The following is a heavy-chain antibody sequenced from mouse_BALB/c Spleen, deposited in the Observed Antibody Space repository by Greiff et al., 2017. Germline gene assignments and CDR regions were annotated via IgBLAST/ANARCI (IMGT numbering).Heavy chain of an antibody. CDR1: GYSITSGYY. D-gene: IGHD1-1*01. Sequence: ESGPGLVKPSQSLSLTCSVTGYSITSGYYWNWIRQFPGNKLEWMGYISYDGSNNYNPSLKNRISITRDTSKNQFFLKLNSVTTEDTATYYCARDRGYGSRYAMDYWGQGTSVTVSS. CDR3: ARDRGYGSRYAMDY. J-gene: IGHJ4*01. CDR2: ISYDGSN. V-gene: IGHV3-6*02.